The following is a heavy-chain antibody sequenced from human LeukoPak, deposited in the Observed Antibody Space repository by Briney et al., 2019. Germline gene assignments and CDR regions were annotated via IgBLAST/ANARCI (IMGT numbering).Heavy chain of an antibody. CDR2: IYYSGST. D-gene: IGHD6-19*01. J-gene: IGHJ1*01. Sequence: SETLSLTCAVYGGSFSGYYWSWIRQPPGKGLEWIGYIYYSGSTYYNPSLKSRVTISVDTSKNQFSLKLSSVTAADTAVYHCARDGLGHSFQHWGQGTLVTVSS. CDR1: GGSFSGYY. CDR3: ARDGLGHSFQH. V-gene: IGHV4-30-4*01.